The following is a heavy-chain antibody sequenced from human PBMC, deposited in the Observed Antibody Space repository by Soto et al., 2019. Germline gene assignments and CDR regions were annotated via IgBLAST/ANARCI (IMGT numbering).Heavy chain of an antibody. CDR3: AKTEATISPHFAY. Sequence: GGSLRLSCAASGFTFSTYAMNWVRQAPGKGLEWVSAISGTGGNTYYADSVKGRFTISRDNSKNTLYLQMNSLRAEDTAEYFCAKTEATISPHFAYWGQGTLVTVSS. V-gene: IGHV3-23*01. CDR2: ISGTGGNT. J-gene: IGHJ4*02. CDR1: GFTFSTYA.